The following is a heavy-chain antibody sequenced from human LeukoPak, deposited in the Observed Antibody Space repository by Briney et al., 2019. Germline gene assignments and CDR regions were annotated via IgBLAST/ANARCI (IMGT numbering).Heavy chain of an antibody. J-gene: IGHJ2*01. V-gene: IGHV1-69*04. D-gene: IGHD4-17*01. Sequence: ASVKVSCKAAGGTFGNFAISWVRQAPGQGLEWMGRITPSLNIADYTQRFQDRVTITADTSTNTVYLELSRLRSEDTAVYYCARGTGDYGGRLGGDFTPWARGPLVPVPS. CDR1: GGTFGNFA. CDR3: ARGTGDYGGRLGGDFTP. CDR2: ITPSLNIA.